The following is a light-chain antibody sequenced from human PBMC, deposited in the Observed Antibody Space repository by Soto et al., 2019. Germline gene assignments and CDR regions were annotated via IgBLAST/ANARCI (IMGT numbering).Light chain of an antibody. J-gene: IGKJ1*01. CDR2: GAS. CDR1: QSVSSN. V-gene: IGKV3-15*01. Sequence: EIVMTQSPATLSVSPGERATLSCRASQSVSSNLAWYQQKPGQAPRLLIYGASTRATGIPARFSGGGSGTDFTLTISRLEPEDFAVYYCQQYGSSLPWTFGQGTKVDIK. CDR3: QQYGSSLPWT.